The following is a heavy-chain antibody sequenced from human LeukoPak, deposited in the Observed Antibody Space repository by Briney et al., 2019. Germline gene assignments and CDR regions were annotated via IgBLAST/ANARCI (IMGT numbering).Heavy chain of an antibody. CDR2: IKEDGSEK. Sequence: GGSLRLSCEASGFTLSSYWMSWVRQAPGKGLEWVANIKEDGSEKNYVDSVKGRFTISRDNAKNSLYLQMNSLRAEDTAVYYCARGGGRHVEYWGQGNLVTVSS. CDR1: GFTLSSYW. V-gene: IGHV3-7*05. CDR3: ARGGGRHVEY. D-gene: IGHD3-16*01. J-gene: IGHJ4*02.